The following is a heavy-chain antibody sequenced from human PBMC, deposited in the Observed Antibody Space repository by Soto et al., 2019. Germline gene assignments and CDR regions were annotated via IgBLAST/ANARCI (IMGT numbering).Heavy chain of an antibody. CDR2: ISAYNGNT. CDR1: GYTFTSYG. D-gene: IGHD2-15*01. V-gene: IGHV1-18*01. Sequence: VKVSCKASGYTFTSYGISWVRQAPGQGLEWMGWISAYNGNTNYAQKLQGRVTMTTDTSTSTAYMELRSLRSDDTAVYYCARTTVVPRSPPFFHPNYFDYWGQGILVTVSS. CDR3: ARTTVVPRSPPFFHPNYFDY. J-gene: IGHJ4*02.